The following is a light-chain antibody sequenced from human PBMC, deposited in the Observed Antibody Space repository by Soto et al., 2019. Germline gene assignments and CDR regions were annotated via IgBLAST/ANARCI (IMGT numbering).Light chain of an antibody. V-gene: IGLV2-11*01. J-gene: IGLJ2*01. CDR1: LSDVGGYNY. CDR2: DVT. Sequence: QSVLTQPRSVSGSPGQSVAVSCTGSLSDVGGYNYVSWYQQLPGTAPRLILYDVTKRPSGVPGRFSGSKSGITASLTISGLQAEDEDDYYCCSYGGGKTPLVFGGGTKVTVL. CDR3: CSYGGGKTPLV.